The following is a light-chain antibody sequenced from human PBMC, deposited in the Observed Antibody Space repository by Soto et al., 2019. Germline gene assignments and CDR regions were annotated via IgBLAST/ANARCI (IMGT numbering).Light chain of an antibody. CDR2: AAS. Sequence: IQMSMSPSAVSASVRDRVTITCRASQSISSYLNWYQQKPGKAPKLLIYAASTLQSGAPSRFSGSGSGTEFALTISSLQPEDFATYYCQQLNSYPSLFGPGTKVDIK. CDR1: QSISSY. V-gene: IGKV1-9*01. CDR3: QQLNSYPSL. J-gene: IGKJ3*01.